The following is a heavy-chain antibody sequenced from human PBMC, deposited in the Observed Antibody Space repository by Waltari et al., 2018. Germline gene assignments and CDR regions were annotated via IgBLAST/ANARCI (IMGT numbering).Heavy chain of an antibody. Sequence: QVQLQQWGAGLLKPSETLSLTCAVYGGSFSGYYWSWIRQPPGKGLEWIGEINHSGSTNSNPSLKSRVTISVDTSKNQFSLKLSSVTAADTAVYYCARHGGPYSGYFDYWGQGTLVTVSS. D-gene: IGHD2-15*01. CDR1: GGSFSGYY. CDR3: ARHGGPYSGYFDY. V-gene: IGHV4-34*01. J-gene: IGHJ4*02. CDR2: INHSGST.